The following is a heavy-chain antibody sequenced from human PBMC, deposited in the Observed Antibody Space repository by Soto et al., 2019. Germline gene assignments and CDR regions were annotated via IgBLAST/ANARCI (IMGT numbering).Heavy chain of an antibody. D-gene: IGHD4-17*01. J-gene: IGHJ4*02. Sequence: EVQLVESGGGLIQPGGSLRLSCAASGFTVSSNYMSWVRQAPGKGLEWVSVIYSGGSTYYADSVKGRFTISRDNSKNTLYLQMNSLRAEDTAVYYCARASKQGDYVTDAFDIWGQGTQVTVSS. V-gene: IGHV3-53*01. CDR3: ARASKQGDYVTDAFDI. CDR2: IYSGGST. CDR1: GFTVSSNY.